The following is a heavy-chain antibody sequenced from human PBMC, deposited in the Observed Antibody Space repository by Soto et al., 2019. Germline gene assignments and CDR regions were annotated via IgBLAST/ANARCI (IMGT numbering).Heavy chain of an antibody. V-gene: IGHV4-30-4*01. CDR1: GGPISGDYY. CDR3: VRGPYNYNSRYFDY. Sequence: SETLSLTCNVSGGPISGDYYWTWIRQPPGKGLEWIGYIFYSGITNYNPSVESRVSMSVDTSKNQFSLRLYSVTAADTAVYYCVRGPYNYNSRYFDYWGQGTLVTVSS. CDR2: IFYSGIT. D-gene: IGHD1-1*01. J-gene: IGHJ4*02.